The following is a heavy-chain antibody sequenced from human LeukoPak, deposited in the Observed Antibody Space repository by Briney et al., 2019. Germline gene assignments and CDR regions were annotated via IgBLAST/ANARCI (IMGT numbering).Heavy chain of an antibody. CDR1: GFTFNAFG. CDR3: ARGSILGATGYY. D-gene: IGHD1-26*01. Sequence: PGGSLRLSCAASGFTFNAFGMNWVRQAPGKGLEWVSYIGTTSGAIYYADSVKGRFTISRDSAKNSLYLQMNSLRAEDTAVYYCARGSILGATGYYWGRGTLVTVSS. V-gene: IGHV3-48*01. J-gene: IGHJ4*02. CDR2: IGTTSGAI.